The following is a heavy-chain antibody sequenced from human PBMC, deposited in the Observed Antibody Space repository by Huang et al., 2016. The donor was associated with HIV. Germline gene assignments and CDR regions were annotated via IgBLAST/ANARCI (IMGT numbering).Heavy chain of an antibody. CDR1: TFRFGSYW. CDR2: RKQEESEK. D-gene: IGHD1-7*01. J-gene: IGHJ6*02. V-gene: IGHV3-7*01. Sequence: VESGGRLVQPGGSIRLSCVGSTFRFGSYWMSWVRQSPGKGLEWVANRKQEESEKYYVDSVKGRFNISRDNAKKVLFLEMNNVRVEDTATYYCATKTAAMDIWGQGTTVTVS. CDR3: ATKTAAMDI.